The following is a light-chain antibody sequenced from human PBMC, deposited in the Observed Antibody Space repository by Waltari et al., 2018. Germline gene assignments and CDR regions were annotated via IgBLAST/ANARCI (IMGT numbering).Light chain of an antibody. V-gene: IGKV1-5*03. Sequence: DIQMTQSPSTLSASVGARVTITCRASQSISSWLAWYQQKPGKAPKPLIYKASSLESGVPSRFSGSGSGTEFTLTISSLQPDDFATYYCQQYNSYPFTFGPGTKVDIK. J-gene: IGKJ3*01. CDR1: QSISSW. CDR2: KAS. CDR3: QQYNSYPFT.